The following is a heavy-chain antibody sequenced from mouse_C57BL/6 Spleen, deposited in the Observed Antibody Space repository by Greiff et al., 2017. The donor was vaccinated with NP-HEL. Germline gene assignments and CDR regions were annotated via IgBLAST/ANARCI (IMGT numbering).Heavy chain of an antibody. J-gene: IGHJ3*01. CDR3: ARETTMITTAWFAY. CDR2: IYPGSGST. V-gene: IGHV1-55*01. Sequence: QVQLQQPGAELVMPGASVKMSCKASGYTFTSYWITWVKQRPGQGLEWIGDIYPGSGSTNYNEKFKSKATLTVDTSSSTAYMQLSSLTSEDSAVYYCARETTMITTAWFAYWGQGTLVTVSA. CDR1: GYTFTSYW. D-gene: IGHD2-4*01.